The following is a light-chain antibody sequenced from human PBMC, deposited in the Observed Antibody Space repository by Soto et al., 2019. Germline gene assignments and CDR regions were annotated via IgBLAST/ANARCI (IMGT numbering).Light chain of an antibody. V-gene: IGLV1-51*01. CDR2: DDN. CDR1: SSNIGGNS. CDR3: GPRDPSPSASV. J-gene: IGLJ1*01. Sequence: SVVTQLHSVSAAPGQKVTISCSGSSSNIGGNSVSWYQQLPGTAPKLLIYDDNKRPSGIPDRFSGSKSGTSATLGITGFQTGDEADYYGGPRDPSPSASVFASGTNATVL.